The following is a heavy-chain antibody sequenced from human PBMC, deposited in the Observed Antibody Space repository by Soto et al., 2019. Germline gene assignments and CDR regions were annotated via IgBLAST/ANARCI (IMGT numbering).Heavy chain of an antibody. V-gene: IGHV1-69*13. CDR1: GGTFSSYA. CDR2: IIPIFGTA. J-gene: IGHJ6*02. CDR3: ARGGLKYSSSWYGNYYGMDV. D-gene: IGHD6-13*01. Sequence: SVKVSCKASGGTFSSYAISWVRQAPGQGLEWMGGIIPIFGTANYAQKFQGRVTITADESTSTAYMELSSLRSEDTAVYYFARGGLKYSSSWYGNYYGMDVWGQGTTVTVSS.